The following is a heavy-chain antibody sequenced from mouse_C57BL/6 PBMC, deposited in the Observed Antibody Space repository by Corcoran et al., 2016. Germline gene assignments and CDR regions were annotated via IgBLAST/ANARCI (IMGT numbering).Heavy chain of an antibody. CDR3: AREGGYDYDAMDY. D-gene: IGHD3-1*01. CDR2: ISYDGSN. CDR1: GYSITSGYY. Sequence: DVQLQESGPGLVNPSQSLSLTCSVTGYSITSGYYWNWIRQFPGNKLEWMGYISYDGSNNYNPSLKNRISLPRDTSKNQFFLKLNSVTTEDTARYYGAREGGYDYDAMDYWGQGTSVTGSS. J-gene: IGHJ4*01. V-gene: IGHV3-6*01.